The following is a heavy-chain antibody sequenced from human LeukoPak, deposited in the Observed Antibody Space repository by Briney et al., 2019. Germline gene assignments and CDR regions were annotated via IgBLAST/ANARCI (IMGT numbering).Heavy chain of an antibody. V-gene: IGHV1-18*01. Sequence: GASVKVSCKASAYNFTTYGITWVRQAPGQGLEWMGWISGYNGNTDYEQRLQGRVTMTTDTSTTTAYMELRSLRADDTAVYYCARNRYSSSWYFDYWGQGTLVTVSS. J-gene: IGHJ4*02. CDR2: ISGYNGNT. D-gene: IGHD6-13*01. CDR3: ARNRYSSSWYFDY. CDR1: AYNFTTYG.